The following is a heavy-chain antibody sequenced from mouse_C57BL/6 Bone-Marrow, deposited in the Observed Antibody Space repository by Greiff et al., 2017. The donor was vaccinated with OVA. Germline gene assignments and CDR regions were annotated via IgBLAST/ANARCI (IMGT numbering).Heavy chain of an antibody. D-gene: IGHD1-1*01. J-gene: IGHJ3*01. Sequence: EVQGVESGGGLVQPKGSLKLSCAASGFSFNTYAMNWVRQAPGKGLEWVARIRSKSNNYATYYADSVKDRFTISRDDSESMLYLQMNNLKTEDTAMYYCVRDYYGSSSYWGQGTLVTVSA. V-gene: IGHV10-1*01. CDR3: VRDYYGSSSY. CDR2: IRSKSNNYAT. CDR1: GFSFNTYA.